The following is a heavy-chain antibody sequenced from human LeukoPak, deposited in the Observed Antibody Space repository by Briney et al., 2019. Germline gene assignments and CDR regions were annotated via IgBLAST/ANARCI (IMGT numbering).Heavy chain of an antibody. CDR2: ISYDGSNK. Sequence: GGSLRLSCAASGFTFSNYDMHWVRQAPGKGLEWVAVISYDGSNKYYADSVKGRFTISRDNSKNTLYLQMNSLRAEDTAVYYCAKRPIAWGQGTLVTVSS. CDR1: GFTFSNYD. D-gene: IGHD2/OR15-2a*01. CDR3: AKRPIA. V-gene: IGHV3-30*18. J-gene: IGHJ4*02.